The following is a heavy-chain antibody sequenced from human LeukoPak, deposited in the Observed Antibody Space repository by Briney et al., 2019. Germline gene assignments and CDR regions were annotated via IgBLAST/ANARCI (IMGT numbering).Heavy chain of an antibody. J-gene: IGHJ4*02. V-gene: IGHV3-30*02. D-gene: IGHD5-12*01. Sequence: GGSLRLSCAASGFTFSSYGMHWVRQAPGKGLEWVAFIRYDGSNKYYADSVKGRFTISRDNSKNTLYLQMNSLRAEDTAVYYCARDTDEEGYSGYVYWGQGTLVTVSS. CDR3: ARDTDEEGYSGYVY. CDR2: IRYDGSNK. CDR1: GFTFSSYG.